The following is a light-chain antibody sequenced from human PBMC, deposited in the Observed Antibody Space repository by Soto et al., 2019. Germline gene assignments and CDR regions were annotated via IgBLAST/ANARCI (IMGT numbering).Light chain of an antibody. CDR2: SNS. J-gene: IGLJ1*01. CDR3: GVWDDSVNVRYL. CDR1: SSNIGSNS. Sequence: QSVLTQPPSASVTPGQRVTISCSGSSSNIGSNSVNWYQQVPGTAPKILIYSNSQRPSGVPDRFSGSKSGTSASLAISGLQSEDEADYYCGVWDDSVNVRYLFGTGTKVTVL. V-gene: IGLV1-44*01.